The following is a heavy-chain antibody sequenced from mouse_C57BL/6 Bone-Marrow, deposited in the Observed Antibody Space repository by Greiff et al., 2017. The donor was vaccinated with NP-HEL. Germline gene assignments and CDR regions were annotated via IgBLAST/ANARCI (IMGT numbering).Heavy chain of an antibody. J-gene: IGHJ1*03. Sequence: VQLQESGAELARPGASVKLSCKASGYTFTSYGISWVKQRTGQGLEWIGEIYPRSGNTYYNEKFKGKATLTADKSSSTAYMELRSLTSEDSAVYFCARLPRGYFDVWGTGTTVTVSS. CDR1: GYTFTSYG. CDR2: IYPRSGNT. CDR3: ARLPRGYFDV. V-gene: IGHV1-81*01.